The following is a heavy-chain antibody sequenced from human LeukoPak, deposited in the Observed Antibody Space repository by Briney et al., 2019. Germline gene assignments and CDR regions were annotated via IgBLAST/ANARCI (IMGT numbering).Heavy chain of an antibody. V-gene: IGHV4-39*07. J-gene: IGHJ5*02. CDR1: GGSIRSSYYY. CDR2: IYDSGST. Sequence: PSDTLSLTCTVSGGSIRSSYYYWGWIRQPPGKGLEWIGSIYDSGSTYYNPSLKSRVTISVDTSKNQFSLKLSSVTAADTAVYYCARYYYDSSSNWFDPWGQGTLVTVSS. CDR3: ARYYYDSSSNWFDP. D-gene: IGHD3-22*01.